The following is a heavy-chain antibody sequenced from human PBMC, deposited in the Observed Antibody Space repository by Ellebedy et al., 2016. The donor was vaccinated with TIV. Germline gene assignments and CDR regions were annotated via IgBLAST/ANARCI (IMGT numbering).Heavy chain of an antibody. J-gene: IGHJ4*02. CDR2: IKQDGTEK. Sequence: GESLKISCAASGFTFSNNYMSWVRQAPGKGLEWVANIKQDGTEKYYVDSVKGRFTVSRDNPKSTVYLQMNSLRAEDTALYFCARGKGPGSFLVDFWGQGTLVTVSS. CDR3: ARGKGPGSFLVDF. CDR1: GFTFSNNY. V-gene: IGHV3-7*01.